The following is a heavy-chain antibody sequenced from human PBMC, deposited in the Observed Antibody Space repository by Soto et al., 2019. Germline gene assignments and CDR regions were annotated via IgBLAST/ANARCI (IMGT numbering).Heavy chain of an antibody. CDR1: GFTFSTYG. D-gene: IGHD2-15*01. Sequence: QVQLVESGGGVVQPGRSLRLSCAASGFTFSTYGMHWVRQAPGKGLEWVAVISYDGSNKYCADSVKGRFTISRDNSKKPLFLQMNSLTAEDTAVYYCAKDLGRYCSGGGCYYFDYWGQGTLVTVSS. CDR2: ISYDGSNK. J-gene: IGHJ4*02. V-gene: IGHV3-30*18. CDR3: AKDLGRYCSGGGCYYFDY.